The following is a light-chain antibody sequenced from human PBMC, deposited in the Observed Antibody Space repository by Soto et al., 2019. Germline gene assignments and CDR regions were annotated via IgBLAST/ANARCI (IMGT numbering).Light chain of an antibody. J-gene: IGKJ4*01. V-gene: IGKV1-5*01. CDR2: DAS. CDR3: QQYNSYSLT. CDR1: QSISSR. Sequence: DIQMTQSPSTLSASVGDRVTITCRASQSISSRLAWYQQKPGQAPKILIYDASNLESGVPSRFSASGSGTEFTLTISSLQHDDFATYYCQQYNSYSLTFGGGTKVEIK.